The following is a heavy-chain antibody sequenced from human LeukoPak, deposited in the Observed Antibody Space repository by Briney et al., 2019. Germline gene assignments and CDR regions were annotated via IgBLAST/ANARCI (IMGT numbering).Heavy chain of an antibody. J-gene: IGHJ5*02. CDR3: ARESDDFWSGKNWFDP. V-gene: IGHV3-74*01. D-gene: IGHD3-3*01. Sequence: PGGSLRLSCAASGFTFSNYWMHWVRQAPGKGLVWVSRINTDGTTTTYADSVKGRFTISRDNAKNTLYLQMNSLRAEDTAVYYCARESDDFWSGKNWFDPWGQGTLVTVSS. CDR1: GFTFSNYW. CDR2: INTDGTTT.